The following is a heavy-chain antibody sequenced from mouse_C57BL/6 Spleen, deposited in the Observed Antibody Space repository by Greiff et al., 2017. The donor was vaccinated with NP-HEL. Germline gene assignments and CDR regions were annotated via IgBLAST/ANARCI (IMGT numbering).Heavy chain of an antibody. J-gene: IGHJ4*01. Sequence: VQLQQSGAELVRPGSSVKLSCKASGYTFTSYWMDWVKQRPGQGLEWIGNIYPSDSETHYNQKFKDKATLTVDKSSSTAYMQLSSLTSEDSAVYYCAREGDYDGYAMDYWGQGTSVTVSS. D-gene: IGHD2-4*01. CDR3: AREGDYDGYAMDY. V-gene: IGHV1-61*01. CDR1: GYTFTSYW. CDR2: IYPSDSET.